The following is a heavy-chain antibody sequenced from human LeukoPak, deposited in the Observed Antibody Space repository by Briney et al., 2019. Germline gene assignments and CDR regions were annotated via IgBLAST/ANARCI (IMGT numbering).Heavy chain of an antibody. J-gene: IGHJ4*02. D-gene: IGHD1-26*01. Sequence: GGSLRLSCAASGFTFSSYAMSWVRQAPGKGLEWVSTISGSSRSTYYADSVKGRFTISRDDSKSSLTLHLNSLRAEDTARYYCAKAIILGATTDPGACDSWGQGTLVTVSS. CDR3: AKAIILGATTDPGACDS. CDR2: ISGSSRST. CDR1: GFTFSSYA. V-gene: IGHV3-23*01.